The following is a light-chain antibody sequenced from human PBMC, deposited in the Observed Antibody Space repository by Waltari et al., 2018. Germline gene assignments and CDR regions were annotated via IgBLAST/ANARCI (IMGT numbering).Light chain of an antibody. Sequence: QSALTQPAPVSGSPGQSITIPCTGTSSDVGGYNYCPWYQQHPGKAPQLMIYGVYKRPSGVSNRFSGSKSGNTASLTISGLQAEDEADYYCSSRTGSSTLYVFGTGTKVTVL. CDR3: SSRTGSSTLYV. V-gene: IGLV2-14*01. J-gene: IGLJ1*01. CDR1: SSDVGGYNY. CDR2: GVY.